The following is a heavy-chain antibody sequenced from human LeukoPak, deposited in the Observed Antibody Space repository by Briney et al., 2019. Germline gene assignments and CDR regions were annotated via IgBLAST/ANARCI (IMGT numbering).Heavy chain of an antibody. CDR2: IYYSGST. D-gene: IGHD3-9*01. CDR1: GGSFSGYY. Sequence: SETLSLTCAVYGGSFSGYYWSWIRQPPGKGLEWIGYIYYSGSTNYNPSLKSRVTISVDTSKNQFSLKLSSVTAADTAVYYCARTYYDILTGYYIGYYFDYWGQGTLVTVSS. V-gene: IGHV4-59*01. J-gene: IGHJ4*02. CDR3: ARTYYDILTGYYIGYYFDY.